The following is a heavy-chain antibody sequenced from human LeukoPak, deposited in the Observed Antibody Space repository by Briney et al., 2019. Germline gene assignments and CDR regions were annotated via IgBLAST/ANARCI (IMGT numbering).Heavy chain of an antibody. CDR3: AKDADTATIIYWYFDP. CDR2: ISDDGSNT. D-gene: IGHD5-18*01. J-gene: IGHJ2*01. V-gene: IGHV3-30*18. Sequence: GGSLRLSCTASGFTLSNFGMHWVRQAPGKGLEWVAVISDDGSNTFYADSVKGRFTISRDNSKNTLYLQLNSLRPEDTAVYYCAKDADTATIIYWYFDPWGRGTLVTVSS. CDR1: GFTLSNFG.